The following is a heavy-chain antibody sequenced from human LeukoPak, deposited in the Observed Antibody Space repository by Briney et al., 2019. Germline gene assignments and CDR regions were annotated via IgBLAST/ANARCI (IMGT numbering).Heavy chain of an antibody. CDR3: AKDSGIAAAGTGEYFQH. Sequence: AGGALRLSCAASGFSFDDYAMHWVRQAPGKGLEWVSGISWNSGSIGYADSVKGRFTISRDNAKNSLYLQMNSLRAEDMALYYCAKDSGIAAAGTGEYFQHWGQGTLVTVSS. J-gene: IGHJ1*01. CDR2: ISWNSGSI. V-gene: IGHV3-9*03. D-gene: IGHD6-13*01. CDR1: GFSFDDYA.